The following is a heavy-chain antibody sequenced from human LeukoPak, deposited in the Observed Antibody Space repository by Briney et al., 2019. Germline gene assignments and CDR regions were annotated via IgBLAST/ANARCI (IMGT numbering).Heavy chain of an antibody. CDR2: IYPGDSDT. CDR3: ARGYNWNDHIDY. Sequence: GESLKISCKGSAYSFTSYWIGWVRQMPGKGLEWMGIIYPGDSDTRYTPSFQGQVTISADKSNSTAYLQWSSLKASDTAMYYCARGYNWNDHIDYWGQGTLDTVSS. CDR1: AYSFTSYW. V-gene: IGHV5-51*01. J-gene: IGHJ4*02. D-gene: IGHD1-1*01.